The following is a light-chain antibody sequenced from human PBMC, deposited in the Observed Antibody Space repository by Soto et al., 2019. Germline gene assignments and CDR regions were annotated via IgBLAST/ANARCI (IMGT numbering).Light chain of an antibody. CDR2: GAS. CDR3: QQYGSSPVT. Sequence: EIVLTQSPGTLSLSPGERATLSCRASQSVSSTYLAWYQQKPGQPPRLLIYGASSRATGIPDRFSGSGSGTDFTLTITRLESEDFAVYYCQQYGSSPVTFGQGPRLDIK. CDR1: QSVSSTY. J-gene: IGKJ5*01. V-gene: IGKV3-20*01.